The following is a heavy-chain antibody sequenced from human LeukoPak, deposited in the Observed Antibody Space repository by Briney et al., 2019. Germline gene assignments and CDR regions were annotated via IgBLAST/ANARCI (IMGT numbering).Heavy chain of an antibody. CDR3: ARDRCSSTSCYVLFGY. J-gene: IGHJ4*02. D-gene: IGHD2-2*01. V-gene: IGHV1-46*01. CDR2: INPSGGST. Sequence: GASVKVSCKASGYTFTSYYMHWVRQAPGQGLEWMGIINPSGGSTSYAQKFQGRVNMTRDTSTSTVYMELSSLRSEDTAVYYCARDRCSSTSCYVLFGYWGQGTLVTVSS. CDR1: GYTFTSYY.